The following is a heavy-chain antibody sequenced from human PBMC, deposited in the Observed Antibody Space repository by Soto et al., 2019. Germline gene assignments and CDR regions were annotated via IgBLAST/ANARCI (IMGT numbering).Heavy chain of an antibody. CDR2: INHSGST. Sequence: QVQLQQWGAGLLKPSETLSLTCAVYGGSFSGYYWSWIRQPPGKGLEWIGEINHSGSTNYNPSLKSRVTISVDTSKNQFSLKLSSVTAADTAAYYCARGKLLWFGELFARARDAFDIWGQGTMVTVSS. CDR1: GGSFSGYY. D-gene: IGHD3-10*01. J-gene: IGHJ3*02. CDR3: ARGKLLWFGELFARARDAFDI. V-gene: IGHV4-34*01.